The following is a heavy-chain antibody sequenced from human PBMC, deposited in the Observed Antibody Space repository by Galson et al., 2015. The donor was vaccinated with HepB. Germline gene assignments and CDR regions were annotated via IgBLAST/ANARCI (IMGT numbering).Heavy chain of an antibody. CDR3: ARAGTVTTWLRYYYYYMDV. V-gene: IGHV1-8*02. CDR1: GYTFTSYD. Sequence: SVKVSCKASGYTFTSYDINWVRQAPGQGLEWMGWMNPNSGNTGYAQKFQGRVTMTRNTSISTAYMELSSLRSEDTAVYYCARAGTVTTWLRYYYYYMDVWGKGTTVTVSS. D-gene: IGHD4-11*01. J-gene: IGHJ6*03. CDR2: MNPNSGNT.